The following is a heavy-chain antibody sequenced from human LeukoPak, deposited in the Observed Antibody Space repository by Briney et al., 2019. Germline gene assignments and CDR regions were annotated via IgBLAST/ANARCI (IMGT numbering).Heavy chain of an antibody. CDR1: GFTFSSYG. J-gene: IGHJ4*02. CDR3: ARARQLWSPTNIGYFDY. V-gene: IGHV3-33*01. Sequence: GGSLRLSCAASGFTFSSYGMHWVRHAPGKGLEWVVVIWYDGSNKYYADSVKGRFTISRDNSKNTLYLQMNSLRAEDTAVYYCARARQLWSPTNIGYFDYWGQGTLVTVSS. CDR2: IWYDGSNK. D-gene: IGHD5-18*01.